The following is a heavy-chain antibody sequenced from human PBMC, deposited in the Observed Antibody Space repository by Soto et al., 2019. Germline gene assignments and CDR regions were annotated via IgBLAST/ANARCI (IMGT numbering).Heavy chain of an antibody. Sequence: ESLKISCKASGYSFTSYWITWVRQMPGKGLEWMGRIDPSDSYTKYSPSFQGHITISTDKSISTAYLQWRSLKASDTAMYYCARPTSGTTPFDSWGQGTQVTVSS. CDR2: IDPSDSYT. V-gene: IGHV5-10-1*01. CDR3: ARPTSGTTPFDS. CDR1: GYSFTSYW. D-gene: IGHD1-7*01. J-gene: IGHJ4*02.